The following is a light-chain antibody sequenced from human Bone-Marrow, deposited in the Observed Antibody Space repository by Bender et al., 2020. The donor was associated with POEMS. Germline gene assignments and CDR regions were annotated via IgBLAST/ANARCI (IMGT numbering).Light chain of an antibody. CDR3: SSYRTLSTLA. Sequence: QSALTQPRSVSGSPGQSVIISCTGTSSDVGGYNYVSWYQHHPGKAPKLIIYDVRHRPSGISNRFSGSKSGTTASLTISGLQAEDEADYYCSSYRTLSTLAFGGGTKLTVL. CDR2: DVR. CDR1: SSDVGGYNY. V-gene: IGLV2-14*03. J-gene: IGLJ2*01.